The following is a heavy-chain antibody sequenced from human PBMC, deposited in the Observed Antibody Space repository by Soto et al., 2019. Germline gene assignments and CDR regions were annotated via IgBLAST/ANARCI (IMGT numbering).Heavy chain of an antibody. J-gene: IGHJ6*02. Sequence: SETLSLTCTASGDSISDYYWNWIRQPAGKGLEWIGRFSYSGSTKSNPSLKSRVTMSADTSKNQFSLSLRSVTAADSAIYYCARMYNSGFYRPEGDYFFYGMDVWGQGTTVTVSS. CDR3: ARMYNSGFYRPEGDYFFYGMDV. CDR1: GDSISDYY. D-gene: IGHD6-19*01. V-gene: IGHV4-4*07. CDR2: FSYSGST.